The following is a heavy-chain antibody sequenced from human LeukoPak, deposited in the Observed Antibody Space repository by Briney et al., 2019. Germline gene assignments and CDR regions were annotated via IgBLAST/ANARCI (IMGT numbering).Heavy chain of an antibody. J-gene: IGHJ3*02. CDR1: GGSISSYY. CDR2: IYYSGST. V-gene: IGHV4-59*01. CDR3: AREGYYDSSGYYRKDDAFDS. D-gene: IGHD3-22*01. Sequence: SETLSLTCTAPGGSISSYYWSWIRQPPGKGLEWIGNIYYSGSTNYNPSLKSRVSISVDTTKNQFSMYLSTATKPDTAVYYCAREGYYDSSGYYRKDDAFDSWGQGTMVTVSS.